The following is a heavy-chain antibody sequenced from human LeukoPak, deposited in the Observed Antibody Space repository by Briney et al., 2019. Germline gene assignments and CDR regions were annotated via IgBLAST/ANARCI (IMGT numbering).Heavy chain of an antibody. D-gene: IGHD3-22*01. CDR3: ARGGYYYDSSGYDY. CDR1: GYTFTSYA. Sequence: ASVKVSCKASGYTFTSYAMNWVRQAPGQGLEWMGWINTNTGNPTYAQGFTGRFVFSLDTSVSTAYLQISSLKAEGTAVYYCARGGYYYDSSGYDYWGQGTLVTVSS. J-gene: IGHJ4*02. CDR2: INTNTGNP. V-gene: IGHV7-4-1*02.